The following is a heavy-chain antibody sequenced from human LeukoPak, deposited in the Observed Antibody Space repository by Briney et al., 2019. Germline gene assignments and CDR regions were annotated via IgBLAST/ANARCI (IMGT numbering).Heavy chain of an antibody. Sequence: GGSLRLSCAVSGFTFSSYSMNWVRQAPGKGLEWVSSISSSSSYIYYADSVKGRFTISRDNAKNSLYLQMNSLRVEDTAVYYCARDFYSSGCKGDWGQGTLVTVSS. CDR2: ISSSSSYI. D-gene: IGHD6-19*01. CDR1: GFTFSSYS. J-gene: IGHJ4*02. V-gene: IGHV3-21*01. CDR3: ARDFYSSGCKGD.